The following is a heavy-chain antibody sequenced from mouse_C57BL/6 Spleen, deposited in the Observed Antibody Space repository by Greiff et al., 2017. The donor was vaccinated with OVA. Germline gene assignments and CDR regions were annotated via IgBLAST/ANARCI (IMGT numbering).Heavy chain of an antibody. J-gene: IGHJ4*01. Sequence: EVKVVESGGGLVKPGGSLKLSCAASGFTFSDYGMHWVRQAPEKGLEWVAYISSGSSTIYYADTVKGRFTISRDNAKNTLFLQMTSLRSEDTAMYYCARPSRGSRPNYYAMDYWGQGTSVTVSS. CDR2: ISSGSSTI. V-gene: IGHV5-17*01. CDR3: ARPSRGSRPNYYAMDY. D-gene: IGHD1-1*01. CDR1: GFTFSDYG.